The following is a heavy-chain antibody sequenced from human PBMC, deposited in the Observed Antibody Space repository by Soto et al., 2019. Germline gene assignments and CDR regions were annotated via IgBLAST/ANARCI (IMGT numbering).Heavy chain of an antibody. D-gene: IGHD2-8*02. V-gene: IGHV4-39*01. Sequence: QLQLQESGPGLVKPSETLSLTCTVSGGSISSSSYYWGWIRQPPGKGLEWIGSISSSGSTYYKPSLKSSVAMSVDTSKNQFSIKLTSVTAADTDVYYCATRNWCSFDYWGQGTLVTVSS. CDR1: GGSISSSSYY. J-gene: IGHJ4*02. CDR3: ATRNWCSFDY. CDR2: ISSSGST.